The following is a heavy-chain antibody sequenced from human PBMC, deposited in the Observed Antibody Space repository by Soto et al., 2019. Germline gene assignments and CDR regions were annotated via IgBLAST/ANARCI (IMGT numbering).Heavy chain of an antibody. CDR2: IDPSDSYT. V-gene: IGHV5-10-1*01. CDR1: GYSFTSNW. CDR3: AGEGYYYDSSGYYPHV. D-gene: IGHD3-22*01. Sequence: GESLKISCKGSGYSFTSNWISWVRQMPGKGLEWMGRIDPSDSYTNYSPSFQGHVTISADKSISTAYLQWSSLKASDTAMYYCAGEGYYYDSSGYYPHVWGQGTMVTVSS. J-gene: IGHJ3*01.